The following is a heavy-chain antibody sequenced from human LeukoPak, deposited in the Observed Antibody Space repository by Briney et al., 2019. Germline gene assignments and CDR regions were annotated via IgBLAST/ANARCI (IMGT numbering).Heavy chain of an antibody. J-gene: IGHJ4*02. CDR1: GFTFSSYD. CDR2: VSSSSSII. V-gene: IGHV3-48*01. Sequence: GGSLRLSCAASGFTFSSYDMNWVRQAPGKGLEWVSYVSSSSSIIQYADSVKGRFTISRDNSQSTLYLQMNSLRAEDTAVYYCAKYRGFGDSYDSWGQGTLVTVSS. D-gene: IGHD3-10*01. CDR3: AKYRGFGDSYDS.